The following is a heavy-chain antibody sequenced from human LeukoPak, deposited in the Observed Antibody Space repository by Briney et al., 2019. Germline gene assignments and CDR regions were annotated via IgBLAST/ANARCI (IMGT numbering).Heavy chain of an antibody. CDR2: IKQDGSEQ. CDR1: GVTFTTYW. CDR3: ARDGDTVLTRGYYYFMDV. Sequence: GGSLRLSCAASGVTFTTYWMGCVRDAPGEGLEWVYNIKQDGSEQYYVDSVKGRFTISRDNAKNSLYLQMNSLRAEDTALYYCARDGDTVLTRGYYYFMDVWGKGTTVTVS. D-gene: IGHD4-23*01. V-gene: IGHV3-7*01. J-gene: IGHJ6*03.